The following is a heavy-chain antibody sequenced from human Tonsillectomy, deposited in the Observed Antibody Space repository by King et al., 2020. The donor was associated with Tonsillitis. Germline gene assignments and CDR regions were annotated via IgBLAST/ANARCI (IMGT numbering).Heavy chain of an antibody. CDR3: ARDWDYGSGSASLDY. Sequence: QMQLQESGPGLVKPSETLSLTCTVSGGSISSYYWSWIRQPAGKGLEWIGRIYTSGSTNYNPSLKSRVTMSVDTSKNQFSLKLSSLTAADTAVYYCARDWDYGSGSASLDYWGQGTLVTVSS. D-gene: IGHD3-10*01. V-gene: IGHV4-4*07. CDR1: GGSISSYY. J-gene: IGHJ4*02. CDR2: IYTSGST.